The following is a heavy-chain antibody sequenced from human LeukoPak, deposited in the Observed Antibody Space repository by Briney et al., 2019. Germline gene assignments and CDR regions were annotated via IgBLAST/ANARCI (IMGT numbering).Heavy chain of an antibody. V-gene: IGHV3-21*01. CDR1: GFTFSSYA. J-gene: IGHJ4*02. CDR2: ISTDSGYI. D-gene: IGHD3-10*01. Sequence: GGSLRLSCAASGFTFSSYAMSWARQAPGKGLEWVASISTDSGYIYYADSVRGRSTVSRDNAENSLYLQMNSLRAEDTAVYYCARVRGEYWGQGTLVTVSS. CDR3: ARVRGEY.